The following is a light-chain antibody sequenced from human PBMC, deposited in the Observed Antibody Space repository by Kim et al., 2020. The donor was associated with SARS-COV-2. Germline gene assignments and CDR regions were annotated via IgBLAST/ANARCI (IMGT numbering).Light chain of an antibody. J-gene: IGKJ1*01. CDR3: QQYNSSPWT. V-gene: IGKV3-20*01. CDR2: GVS. Sequence: SPGERATLSCRASQSVSSSYLAWYQQKPGQAPRLLIYGVSSRATGIPDRFSGSGSETDFTLTISRLEPEDFAVYYCQQYNSSPWTFGQGTKVDIK. CDR1: QSVSSSY.